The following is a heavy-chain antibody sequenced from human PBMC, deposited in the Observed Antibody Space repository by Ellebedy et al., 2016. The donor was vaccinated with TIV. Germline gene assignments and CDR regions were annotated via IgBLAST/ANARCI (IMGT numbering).Heavy chain of an antibody. Sequence: GESLKISCAASGFTVSSNYMNWVRQAPGKGLEWVSVIYSGGTTHYADSVKGRFTISRDKSKNTMYLQMNSLRAEDTAVYYCAGHGDRAMTHWGQGTLVTVSS. CDR1: GFTVSSNY. CDR2: IYSGGTT. CDR3: AGHGDRAMTH. D-gene: IGHD5-18*01. V-gene: IGHV3-66*04. J-gene: IGHJ4*02.